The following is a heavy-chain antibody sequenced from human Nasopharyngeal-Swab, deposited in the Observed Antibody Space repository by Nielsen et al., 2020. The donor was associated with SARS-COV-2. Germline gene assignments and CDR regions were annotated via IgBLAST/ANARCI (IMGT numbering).Heavy chain of an antibody. D-gene: IGHD3-16*02. V-gene: IGHV1-8*01. CDR3: ATGEPYVWGSYRYDY. J-gene: IGHJ4*02. CDR1: GYTFTSYD. Sequence: ASVKVSCKASGYTFTSYDINWVRQASGQGLEWMGWMNPNSGNTGYAQKFQGRVTMTRDTSITTAYMELSGLRSEDTAVYYCATGEPYVWGSYRYDYWGQGTLVTVSS. CDR2: MNPNSGNT.